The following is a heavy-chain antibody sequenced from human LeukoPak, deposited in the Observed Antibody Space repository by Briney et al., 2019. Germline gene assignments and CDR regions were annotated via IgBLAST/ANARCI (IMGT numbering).Heavy chain of an antibody. J-gene: IGHJ4*02. V-gene: IGHV3-20*04. CDR2: INWNGGST. D-gene: IGHD5-12*01. CDR3: ARDLDIVATIFTGFDY. Sequence: GGSLRLSCAASGFTFDDYGMSWVRQAPGKGLEWVSCINWNGGSTGYADSVKGRFTISRDNAKNSLYLQMNSLRAEDTALYYCARDLDIVATIFTGFDYWGQGTLVTVSS. CDR1: GFTFDDYG.